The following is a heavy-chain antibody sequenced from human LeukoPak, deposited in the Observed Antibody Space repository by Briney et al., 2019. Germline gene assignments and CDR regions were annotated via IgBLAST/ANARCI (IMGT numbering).Heavy chain of an antibody. V-gene: IGHV4-59*01. CDR1: GGSISSYY. J-gene: IGHJ4*02. CDR3: ARGNYDFWSGYYDSTDFFDY. CDR2: IYYSGST. D-gene: IGHD3-3*01. Sequence: SETLSLTCTVSGGSISSYYWSWIRQRPGKGLEWIGYIYYSGSTNYNPSLKSRVTISVDTSKNQFSLKLSSVTAADTAVYYCARGNYDFWSGYYDSTDFFDYWGQGTLVTVSS.